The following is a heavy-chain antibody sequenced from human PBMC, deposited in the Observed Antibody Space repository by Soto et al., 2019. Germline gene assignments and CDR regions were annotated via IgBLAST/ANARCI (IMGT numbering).Heavy chain of an antibody. CDR1: GFTFSSYA. CDR2: ISGSGGST. J-gene: IGHJ6*02. D-gene: IGHD1-26*01. V-gene: IGHV3-23*01. Sequence: GGSLRLSCAASGFTFSSYAMSWVRQAPGKGLEWVSAISGSGGSTYYADSVKGRFTISRDNSKNTLYLQMNSLRAEDTAVYYCAKDSGSYYGYYCYGMDVWGQGTSVTVSS. CDR3: AKDSGSYYGYYCYGMDV.